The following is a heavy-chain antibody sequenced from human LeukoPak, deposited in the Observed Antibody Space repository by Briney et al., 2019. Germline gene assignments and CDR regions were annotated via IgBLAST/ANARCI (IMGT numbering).Heavy chain of an antibody. CDR3: AKDAMIVASPPYFDP. Sequence: GGSLRLSCAAPGFTFSSYGMHWVRQAPGKGLEWVAVISYDGSNKYYADSVKGRFTISRDNSKNTLYLQMNSLRAEDTAVYYCAKDAMIVASPPYFDPWGQGTLVTVSS. D-gene: IGHD3-22*01. J-gene: IGHJ5*02. V-gene: IGHV3-30*18. CDR2: ISYDGSNK. CDR1: GFTFSSYG.